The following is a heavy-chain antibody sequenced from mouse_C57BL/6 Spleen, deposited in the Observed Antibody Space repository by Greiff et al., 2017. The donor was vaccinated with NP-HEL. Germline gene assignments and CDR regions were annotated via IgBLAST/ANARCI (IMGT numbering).Heavy chain of an antibody. Sequence: VQLQQPGAELVKPGASVKLSCKASGYTFTSYWMHWVKQRPGQGLEWIGMIHPNSGSTNYNEKFKSKATLTVDKSSSTAYMQLSSLTSEDSAVYYCARENRYSNSFAYWGQGTLVTVSA. CDR3: ARENRYSNSFAY. CDR2: IHPNSGST. CDR1: GYTFTSYW. J-gene: IGHJ3*01. D-gene: IGHD2-5*01. V-gene: IGHV1-64*01.